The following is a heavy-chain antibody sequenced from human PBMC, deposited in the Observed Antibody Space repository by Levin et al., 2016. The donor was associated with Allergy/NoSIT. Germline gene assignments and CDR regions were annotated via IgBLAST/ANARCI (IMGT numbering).Heavy chain of an antibody. D-gene: IGHD3/OR15-3a*01. V-gene: IGHV3-30*18. CDR2: ISYDGSNK. CDR1: GFTFSSYG. CDR3: AKAAPPGLTGINWFDP. Sequence: GESLKISCAASGFTFSSYGMHWVRQAPGKGLEWVAVISYDGSNKYYADSVKGRFTISRDNSKNTLYLQMNSLRAEDTAVYYCAKAAPPGLTGINWFDPWGQGTLVTVSS. J-gene: IGHJ5*02.